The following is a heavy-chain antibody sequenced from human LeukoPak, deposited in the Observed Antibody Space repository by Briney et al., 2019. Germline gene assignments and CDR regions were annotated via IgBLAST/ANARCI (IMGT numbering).Heavy chain of an antibody. V-gene: IGHV3-74*01. CDR2: VKSDGSNP. Sequence: LTGGSLRLSCAASRFSFSNYWMHWVRQAPGKGLVWVSRVKSDGSNPSYADSVKGRFTISRDNAENMLYLQMNTLGAEDTAVYYCAKDIGSYYGSGSYSYFDYWGQGTLVTVSS. J-gene: IGHJ4*02. CDR1: RFSFSNYW. CDR3: AKDIGSYYGSGSYSYFDY. D-gene: IGHD3-10*01.